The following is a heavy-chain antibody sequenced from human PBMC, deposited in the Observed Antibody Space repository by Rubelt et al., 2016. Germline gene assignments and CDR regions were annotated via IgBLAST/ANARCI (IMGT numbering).Heavy chain of an antibody. V-gene: IGHV4-39*06. CDR2: IYYSGTT. J-gene: IGHJ3*02. Sequence: LQLQESGPGLVKPSETLSLTCIVSGDSISSRTSFWGWLRQPPGKGLEWIGSIYYSGTTYYNPSLQGRRTISIHPSKNQFPLKLTSVTAADTAVYYCARAIVVVTARAFDIWGQGTMVTVSS. CDR3: ARAIVVVTARAFDI. D-gene: IGHD2-21*02. CDR1: GDSISSRTSF.